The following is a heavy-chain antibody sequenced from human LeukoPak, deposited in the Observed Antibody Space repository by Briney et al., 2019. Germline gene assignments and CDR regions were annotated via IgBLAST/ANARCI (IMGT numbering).Heavy chain of an antibody. J-gene: IGHJ6*03. Sequence: SETLSLTCAVYGGSFSGYYWSWIRQPPGKGMEWIGEINHSGYTNYNPSLKSRVTISVDTSKNQFSLKLSSVTAADTAVYYCARHSSSGRYYYYIDVWGKGTTVTISS. CDR2: INHSGYT. CDR3: ARHSSSGRYYYYIDV. CDR1: GGSFSGYY. V-gene: IGHV4-34*01. D-gene: IGHD6-13*01.